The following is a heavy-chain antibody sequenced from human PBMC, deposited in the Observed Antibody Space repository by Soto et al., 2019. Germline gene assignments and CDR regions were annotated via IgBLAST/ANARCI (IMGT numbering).Heavy chain of an antibody. CDR1: GFSFGTYW. CDR3: ARDVGPITIFGEALSGYFDF. D-gene: IGHD3-3*01. CDR2: IKQDGSER. J-gene: IGHJ4*02. V-gene: IGHV3-7*03. Sequence: GGSLRLSCAVSGFSFGTYWMSWVRQAPGKGLEWLASIKQDGSERYYLDSVKGRFTISRDNAKDSLSLQMNSLRGEDTAFYYCARDVGPITIFGEALSGYFDFWGQGTLVTVSS.